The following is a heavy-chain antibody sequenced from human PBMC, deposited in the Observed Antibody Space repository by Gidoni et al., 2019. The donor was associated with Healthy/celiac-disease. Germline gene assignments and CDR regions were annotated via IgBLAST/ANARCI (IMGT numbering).Heavy chain of an antibody. J-gene: IGHJ4*02. V-gene: IGHV1-46*01. Sequence: QVQLVQSGAEVKKPGASVKVSCKASGYTFTSYYMHWVRQAPGQGLEWRGIINPSGGSTSYAQKFQGRVTMTRDTSTSTVYMELSSLRSEDTAVYYCARDTGVGATLKNWGQGTLVTVSS. D-gene: IGHD1-26*01. CDR2: INPSGGST. CDR3: ARDTGVGATLKN. CDR1: GYTFTSYY.